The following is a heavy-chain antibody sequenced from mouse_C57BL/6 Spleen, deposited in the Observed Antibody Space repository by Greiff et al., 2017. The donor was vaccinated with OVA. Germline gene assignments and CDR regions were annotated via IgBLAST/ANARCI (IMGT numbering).Heavy chain of an antibody. Sequence: QVQLKQSGAELVKPGASVKISCKASGYAFSSYWMNWVKQRPGKGLEWIGQIYPGDGDTNYNGKFKGKATLTADKSSSTAYMQLSSLTSEDSAVYFCARGGITRYFDYWGQGTTLTVSS. D-gene: IGHD2-4*01. CDR2: IYPGDGDT. CDR1: GYAFSSYW. CDR3: ARGGITRYFDY. J-gene: IGHJ2*01. V-gene: IGHV1-80*01.